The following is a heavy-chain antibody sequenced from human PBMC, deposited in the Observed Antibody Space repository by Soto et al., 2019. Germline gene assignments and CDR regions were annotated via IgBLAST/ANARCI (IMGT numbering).Heavy chain of an antibody. CDR1: GDSISSDDHY. J-gene: IGHJ5*02. CDR3: ARSLLEWFDWCDP. CDR2: VYSSGTT. Sequence: QLQLQESGPGLVKPSETLSLTCIVSGDSISSDDHYWGWIRQPPGKGLEWIGSVYSSGTTYYTPSFQSRVTISVDTSKNEFSLKLNSVTAADTAVYYCARSLLEWFDWCDPWGQGTLVTVSS. V-gene: IGHV4-39*01. D-gene: IGHD3-3*01.